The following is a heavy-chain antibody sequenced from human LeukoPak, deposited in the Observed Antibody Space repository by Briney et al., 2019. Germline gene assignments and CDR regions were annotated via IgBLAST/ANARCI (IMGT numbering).Heavy chain of an antibody. Sequence: PSETLSLTCAVYGGSFSGYYWSWIRQPPGKGLEWIGEINHSGSTNYNPSLKSRVTISVDTSKNQFSLKLNSVTAADTAVYYCARQDYSNYFNYYYYYMDVWGKGTTVTVSS. CDR1: GGSFSGYY. V-gene: IGHV4-34*01. CDR3: ARQDYSNYFNYYYYYMDV. D-gene: IGHD4-11*01. J-gene: IGHJ6*03. CDR2: INHSGST.